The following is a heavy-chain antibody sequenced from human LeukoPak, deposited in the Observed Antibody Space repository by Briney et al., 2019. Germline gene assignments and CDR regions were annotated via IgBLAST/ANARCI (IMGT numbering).Heavy chain of an antibody. CDR3: ARVGERSWRFYFDY. J-gene: IGHJ4*02. CDR1: GFTFSSYE. CDR2: ISSSGSTI. Sequence: GGSLRLSCAASGFTFSSYEMNWVRQAPGKGLEWVSYISSSGSTIYYADSVKGRFTISRDNAKNSLYLQMNSLRAEDTAVYYCARVGERSWRFYFDYWGQGTLVTVSS. D-gene: IGHD6-13*01. V-gene: IGHV3-48*03.